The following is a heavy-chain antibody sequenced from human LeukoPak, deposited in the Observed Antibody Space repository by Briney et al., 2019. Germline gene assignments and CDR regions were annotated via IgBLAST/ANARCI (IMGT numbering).Heavy chain of an antibody. V-gene: IGHV3-7*03. D-gene: IGHD6-13*01. CDR3: ARRGGSSWYNWFDP. J-gene: IGHJ5*02. CDR2: IKQDGSEK. CDR1: GFTFTNYW. Sequence: GGCLRLSCAASGFTFTNYWMSWVRQAPGKGLEWVANIKQDGSEKYYVDSVKGRFTISRDNAKNSLYLQMNSLRAEDTAVYYCARRGGSSWYNWFDPWGQGTLVTVSS.